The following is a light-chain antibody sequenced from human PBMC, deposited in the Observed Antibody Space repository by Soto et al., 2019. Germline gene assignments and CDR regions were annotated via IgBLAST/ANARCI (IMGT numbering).Light chain of an antibody. CDR3: QLDTLWPQT. J-gene: IGKJ5*01. V-gene: IGKV3-15*01. CDR1: QSVNTN. Sequence: IVMTQSPATLSGSPGERATLSCRASQSVNTNLAWYQQKPGQAPRLLIYGASTRATVIPARFSDSGSETEFTLSIRSLKSDDFAVYYRQLDTLWPQTFAQGTRPGIK. CDR2: GAS.